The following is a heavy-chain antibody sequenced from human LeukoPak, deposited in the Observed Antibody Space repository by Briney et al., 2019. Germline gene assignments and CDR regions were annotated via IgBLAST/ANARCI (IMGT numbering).Heavy chain of an antibody. CDR3: ASWSSNAFDI. Sequence: KSGGSLRLSCAASGFTFNSYSINWVRQAPGKGLEWVSSISSSSSFIYYADSVKGRFTISRDNAKNSLYLQMNSLRAEDTAVYYCASWSSNAFDIWGQGTMVTVSS. D-gene: IGHD3-3*01. CDR1: GFTFNSYS. J-gene: IGHJ3*02. V-gene: IGHV3-21*01. CDR2: ISSSSSFI.